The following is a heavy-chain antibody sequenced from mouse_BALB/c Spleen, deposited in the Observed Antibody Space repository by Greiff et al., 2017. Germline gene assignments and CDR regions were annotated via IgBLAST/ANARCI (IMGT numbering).Heavy chain of an antibody. CDR3: ARAPHAMDY. Sequence: VHLVESGGGSVKPGGSLKLSCAASGFTFSDYYMYWVRQTPEKRLEWVATISDGGSYTYYPDSVKGRFTISRDNAKNNLYLQMSSLKSEDTAMYYCARAPHAMDYWGQGTSVTVSS. CDR2: ISDGGSYT. CDR1: GFTFSDYY. V-gene: IGHV5-4*02. J-gene: IGHJ4*01.